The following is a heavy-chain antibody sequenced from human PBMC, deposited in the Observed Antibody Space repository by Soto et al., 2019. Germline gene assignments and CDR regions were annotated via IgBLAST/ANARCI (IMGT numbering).Heavy chain of an antibody. CDR2: IYYSGST. CDR3: ARRLNGWSIAAASWFDP. CDR1: GGSISSSSYY. D-gene: IGHD2-15*01. J-gene: IGHJ5*02. Sequence: SETLSLTCTVSGGSISSSSYYWGWIRQPPGKGLEWIGSIYYSGSTYYNPSLKSRVTISVDTSKNQFSLKLSSVTAADTAVYYCARRLNGWSIAAASWFDPWGQGTLVTVSS. V-gene: IGHV4-39*01.